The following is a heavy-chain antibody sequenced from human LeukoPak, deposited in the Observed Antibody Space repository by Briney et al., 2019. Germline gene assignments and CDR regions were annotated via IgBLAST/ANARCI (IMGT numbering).Heavy chain of an antibody. CDR2: ISSSSSYI. Sequence: PGGSLRLSCAASGFTFSSYGMHWVRQAPGKGLEWVASISSSSSYIYFANSVRGRFSISRDNAKNSLYLQMNSLRAEDTAVYYCAKDSPSRTATTEVPVDYWGQGTLVTVSS. V-gene: IGHV3-21*01. CDR1: GFTFSSYG. D-gene: IGHD1/OR15-1a*01. J-gene: IGHJ4*02. CDR3: AKDSPSRTATTEVPVDY.